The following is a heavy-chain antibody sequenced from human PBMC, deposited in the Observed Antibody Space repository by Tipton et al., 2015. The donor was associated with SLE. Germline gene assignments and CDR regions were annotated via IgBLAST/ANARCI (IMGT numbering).Heavy chain of an antibody. CDR2: ITWNSVTI. CDR3: AKDGDIVAITTYYFDS. V-gene: IGHV3-9*01. D-gene: IGHD5-12*01. CDR1: GFTFSSCA. J-gene: IGHJ4*02. Sequence: RSLRLSCAASGFTFSSCAMNWVRQAPGKGLEWVSGITWNSVTIGYADSVKGRFTISRDNAKNSLYLQMNSLRAEDTALYYCAKDGDIVAITTYYFDSWRQGTLVTVSS.